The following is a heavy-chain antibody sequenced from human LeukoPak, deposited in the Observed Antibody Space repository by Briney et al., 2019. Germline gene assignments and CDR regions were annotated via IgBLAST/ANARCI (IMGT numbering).Heavy chain of an antibody. CDR2: INHSGST. CDR3: ARESRLTFDY. Sequence: PSETLSLTCAVYGGSFSGYYWSWIRQPPGKGLEWIGEINHSGSTNYNPSLKSRVTISVDTSKNQFSLKLRSVTAADTAVYYCARESRLTFDYWGQGTLVTVSS. J-gene: IGHJ4*02. CDR1: GGSFSGYY. V-gene: IGHV4-34*01.